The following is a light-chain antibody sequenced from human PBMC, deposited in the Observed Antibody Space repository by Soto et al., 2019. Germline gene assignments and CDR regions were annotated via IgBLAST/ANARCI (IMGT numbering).Light chain of an antibody. CDR3: QQYSSSPS. CDR1: QSVSSK. J-gene: IGKJ5*01. CDR2: GAS. V-gene: IGKV3-20*01. Sequence: EIVMTQSPATLSVSPGEGATLSCRASQSVSSKLAWYQQKPGQAPRLLIDGASSRATGVPDRFSGSGSGTDFTLTISRLEPEDFAVYYCQQYSSSPSFGQGTRLEIK.